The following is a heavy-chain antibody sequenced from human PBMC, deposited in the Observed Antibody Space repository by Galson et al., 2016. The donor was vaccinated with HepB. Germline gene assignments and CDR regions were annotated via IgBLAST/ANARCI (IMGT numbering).Heavy chain of an antibody. CDR1: GFSLTTSGVS. CDR2: IYWDGDK. Sequence: PALVKPTQTLTLTCNISGFSLTTSGVSVGWIRQPPGKALEWLALIYWDGDKRYSPSLKNRLTLTKDTSKNQVLLALTNVDPVDTATYYCAHRQIHTSGTWFDPWGQGTLVTVSS. CDR3: AHRQIHTSGTWFDP. V-gene: IGHV2-5*02. J-gene: IGHJ5*02. D-gene: IGHD1-1*01.